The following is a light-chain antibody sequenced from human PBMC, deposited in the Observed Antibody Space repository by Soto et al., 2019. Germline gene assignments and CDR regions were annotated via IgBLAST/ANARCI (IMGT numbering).Light chain of an antibody. CDR3: QQYGSSGT. Sequence: EIVLTQSPGTLSLSPGERATLCCRASQSVSNNYLAWYQPKPGQAPRLLIYGASNRATGIPDRFSGSGSGTDFTLTISRLEPEDFAVYYCQQYGSSGTFGQGTKVDIK. V-gene: IGKV3-20*01. CDR2: GAS. CDR1: QSVSNNY. J-gene: IGKJ1*01.